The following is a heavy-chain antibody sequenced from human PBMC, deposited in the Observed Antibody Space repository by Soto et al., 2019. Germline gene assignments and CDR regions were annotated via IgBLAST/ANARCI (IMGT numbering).Heavy chain of an antibody. D-gene: IGHD5-12*01. J-gene: IGHJ6*02. CDR1: GGTFSSYT. CDR2: IIPILGIA. Sequence: SVKVSCKASGGTFSSYTISWVRQAPGQGLEWMGRIIPILGIANYAQKFQGRVTITADKSTSTAYMELSSLRSEDTAVYYCAREGVAPYYYYGMDVWGQGTPVTVSS. CDR3: AREGVAPYYYYGMDV. V-gene: IGHV1-69*04.